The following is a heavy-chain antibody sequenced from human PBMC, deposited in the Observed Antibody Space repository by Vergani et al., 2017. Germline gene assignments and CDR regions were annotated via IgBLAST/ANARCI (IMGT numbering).Heavy chain of an antibody. J-gene: IGHJ5*02. CDR2: IHASGTK. CDR3: VRDSWRSDLRGVYWFDT. Sequence: QVHINEAGPGLVKPSQTLSLTCTVSGASITSGSFYWSWIRQPAGKGLEWIGRIHASGTKNYNPSIRSRVTLSVDTSKNQLSLKMISMTAADTAVYYCVRDSWRSDLRGVYWFDTWGQGTLVSVSS. CDR1: GASITSGSFY. V-gene: IGHV4-61*02. D-gene: IGHD3-10*01.